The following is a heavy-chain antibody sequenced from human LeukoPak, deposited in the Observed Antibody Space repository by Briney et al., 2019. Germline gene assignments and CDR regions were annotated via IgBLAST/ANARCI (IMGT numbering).Heavy chain of an antibody. V-gene: IGHV3-74*01. CDR1: GFTFSSYW. D-gene: IGHD6-6*01. Sequence: QPGGSLRLSCAASGFTFSSYWMHWDRQAPGKGLVWVSRISTDGSSTNSADSVKGRFTISRDNAKNTLYLQMNSLRAEDTAVYYCVREYSSSSGRAFDIWGQGTMVTVSP. CDR3: VREYSSSSGRAFDI. J-gene: IGHJ3*02. CDR2: ISTDGSST.